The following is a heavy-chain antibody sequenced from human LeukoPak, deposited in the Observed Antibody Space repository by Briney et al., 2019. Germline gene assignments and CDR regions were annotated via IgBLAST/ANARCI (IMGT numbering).Heavy chain of an antibody. CDR2: INANNGET. CDR3: SRDSTSGAVVDFNY. Sequence: SVKVSCKTSGYSFTTFSIAWVRPAHGQGLEWPGWINANNGETHYAQKFHDRVTMTTDTSTNTAYMELRGLKSDDSAMYYCSRDSTSGAVVDFNYWGQGTLVTVSS. V-gene: IGHV1-18*01. CDR1: GYSFTTFS. D-gene: IGHD3-16*01. J-gene: IGHJ4*02.